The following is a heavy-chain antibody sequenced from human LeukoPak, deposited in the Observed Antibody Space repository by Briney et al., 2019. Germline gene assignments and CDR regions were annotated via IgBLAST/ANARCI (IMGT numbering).Heavy chain of an antibody. CDR3: ARPIWFGELDDY. Sequence: ASVTVSCTASGYTFTGYYMHWVRQAPGQGLEWMGRINPNSGGTNYAQKFQGRVTMTRDTSISTAYMELSRLRSDDTAVYYCARPIWFGELDDYWGQGTLVTVSS. J-gene: IGHJ4*02. CDR2: INPNSGGT. CDR1: GYTFTGYY. D-gene: IGHD3-10*01. V-gene: IGHV1-2*06.